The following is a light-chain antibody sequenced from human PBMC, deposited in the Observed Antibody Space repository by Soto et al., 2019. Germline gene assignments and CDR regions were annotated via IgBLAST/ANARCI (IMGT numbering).Light chain of an antibody. CDR3: QQYGSSSYT. J-gene: IGKJ2*01. Sequence: DIVLTQSPDTLSLSPGERATLSCRASQSVSSNYLAWYQQKPGQAPRLLIYGASTRATGIPDRFSGSGSGTDFTLTISRLEPEDFAVYYCQQYGSSSYTFGXGTRXEIK. V-gene: IGKV3-20*01. CDR1: QSVSSNY. CDR2: GAS.